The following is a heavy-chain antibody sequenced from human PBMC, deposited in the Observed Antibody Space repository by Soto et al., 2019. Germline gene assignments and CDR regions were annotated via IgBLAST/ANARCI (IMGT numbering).Heavy chain of an antibody. J-gene: IGHJ6*02. Sequence: GGSLRLSCAASGFTVSSNYMSWVRQAPGKGLEWVSVIYSGGSTYYADSVKGRFTISRDNSKNTLYLQMNSLKAEDTAVYYCARSSPPDWLPIYYYYYGMDVWGQGTTVTVSS. V-gene: IGHV3-53*01. CDR1: GFTVSSNY. CDR3: ARSSPPDWLPIYYYYYGMDV. D-gene: IGHD3-9*01. CDR2: IYSGGST.